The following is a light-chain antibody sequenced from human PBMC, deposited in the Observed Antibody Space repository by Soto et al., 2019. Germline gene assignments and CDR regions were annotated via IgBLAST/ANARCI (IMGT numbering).Light chain of an antibody. CDR3: QQYENLPYT. CDR2: AAS. CDR1: QGIRND. V-gene: IGKV1-17*01. J-gene: IGKJ3*01. Sequence: DIPMTLSLSSVSAYMVDRVTXTCRASQGIRNDLGWYQQKPGKAPKRLIYAASILKSGVPSRFSGSGSGTDFTFTISSLQPEDTAPYYCQQYENLPYTFGPGTKADI.